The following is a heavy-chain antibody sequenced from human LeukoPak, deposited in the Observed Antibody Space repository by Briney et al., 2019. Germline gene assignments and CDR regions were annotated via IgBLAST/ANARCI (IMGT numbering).Heavy chain of an antibody. CDR3: AREPHYDLLTGYALGYLDL. J-gene: IGHJ2*01. V-gene: IGHV1-2*02. CDR1: GYTFTGYY. CDR2: INSNSGDT. Sequence: RASVKVSCKASGYTFTGYYMHWVRQAPGQGLEWIGWINSNSGDTNYAQKFQGRVTMTRDTSISTAYMELSRLRSDDTAVYYCAREPHYDLLTGYALGYLDLWGRGTLLTVSS. D-gene: IGHD3-9*01.